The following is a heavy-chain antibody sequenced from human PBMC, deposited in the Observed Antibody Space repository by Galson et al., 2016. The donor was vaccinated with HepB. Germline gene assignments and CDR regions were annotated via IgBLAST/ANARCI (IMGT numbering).Heavy chain of an antibody. CDR1: GFIFANYW. J-gene: IGHJ4*02. V-gene: IGHV3-53*01. CDR2: IYSGGST. CDR3: ARRPGN. Sequence: SLRLSCAGSGFIFANYWLSWVRQAPGRGLEWVSLIYSGGSTYYADSVKGRFTISRDSSKNTLYLQMNSLRVEDTAVYYCARRPGNWGQGTLVTVSS. D-gene: IGHD6-13*01.